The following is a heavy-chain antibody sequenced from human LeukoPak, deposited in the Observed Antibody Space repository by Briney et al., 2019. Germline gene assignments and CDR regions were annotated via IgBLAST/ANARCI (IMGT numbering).Heavy chain of an antibody. V-gene: IGHV3-53*01. J-gene: IGHJ4*02. CDR3: ARVWAAAGTFDY. Sequence: GGSLRLSCAASGFTFSSYSMNWVRQAPGKGLEWVSVIYSGGSTYYADSVKGRFTISRDNSKNTLYLQMNSLRAEDTAVYYCARVWAAAGTFDYWGQGTLVTVSS. CDR2: IYSGGST. D-gene: IGHD6-13*01. CDR1: GFTFSSYS.